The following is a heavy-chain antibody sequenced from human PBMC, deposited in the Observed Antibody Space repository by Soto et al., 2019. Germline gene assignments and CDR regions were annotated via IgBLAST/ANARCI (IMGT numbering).Heavy chain of an antibody. Sequence: GGSLRLSCAASGFTFSSYDMHWVRQAPGKGLEWVSSITNSGGRTYYADSVKGRFTISRDNSKNTLYLQMNSLRAEDTAVYYCAKAAVGSYYYYMDVWGKGTTVTVSS. J-gene: IGHJ6*03. D-gene: IGHD6-13*01. V-gene: IGHV3-23*01. CDR3: AKAAVGSYYYYMDV. CDR1: GFTFSSYD. CDR2: ITNSGGRT.